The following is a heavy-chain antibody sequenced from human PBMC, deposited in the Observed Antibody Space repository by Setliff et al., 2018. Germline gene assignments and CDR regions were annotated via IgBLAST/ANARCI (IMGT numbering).Heavy chain of an antibody. Sequence: GGSLRLSCAASGFTFSNSDMSWVRQAPGKGLEWVSTISGNGGNTDYADSVKGRFTISRDNSLGTLYLRMNSLRAEDTAIYYCAKDGGTTAFDMWGQGTMVTVSS. D-gene: IGHD1-26*01. CDR1: GFTFSNSD. V-gene: IGHV3-23*01. J-gene: IGHJ3*02. CDR3: AKDGGTTAFDM. CDR2: ISGNGGNT.